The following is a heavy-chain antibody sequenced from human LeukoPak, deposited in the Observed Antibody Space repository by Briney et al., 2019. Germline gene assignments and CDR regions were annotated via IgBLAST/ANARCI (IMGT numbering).Heavy chain of an antibody. J-gene: IGHJ4*02. CDR1: GGTFSSYA. V-gene: IGHV1-69*04. CDR3: AKHSGWYSLVTFDY. D-gene: IGHD6-19*01. CDR2: IIPILGIA. Sequence: GASVKVSCKASGGTFSSYAISWVRQAPGQGLEWMGRIIPILGIANYAQKFQGRVTITADKSTSTAYMELSSLRSEDTAVYYCAKHSGWYSLVTFDYWGQGTLVTVSS.